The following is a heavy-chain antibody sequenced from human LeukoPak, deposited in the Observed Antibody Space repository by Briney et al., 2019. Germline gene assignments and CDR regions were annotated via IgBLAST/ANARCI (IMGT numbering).Heavy chain of an antibody. D-gene: IGHD2/OR15-2a*01. V-gene: IGHV3-30-3*01. J-gene: IGHJ4*02. CDR1: GFTFSSYA. Sequence: PGGSLRLSCAASGFTFSSYAMHWVRQAPGKGLEWVAVISYDGSNKYYADSVKGRFTISRDNSKNTLYLQMNSLRAEDTAVYYCARDGPLSGGDFDYWGQGTLVTVAS. CDR2: ISYDGSNK. CDR3: ARDGPLSGGDFDY.